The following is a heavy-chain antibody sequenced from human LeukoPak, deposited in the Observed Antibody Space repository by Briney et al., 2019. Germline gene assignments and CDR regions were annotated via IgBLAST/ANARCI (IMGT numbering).Heavy chain of an antibody. D-gene: IGHD6-19*01. CDR1: GFTFDDYG. Sequence: GGSLRLSCAASGFTFDDYGMSWVRQAPGKGLEWVSGINWNGGSTGYADSVKGRFTISRDSAKNSLYLQMNSLRAEDTALYYCARSPPRIAVAAAFWDYWGQGTLVTVSS. J-gene: IGHJ4*02. V-gene: IGHV3-20*04. CDR3: ARSPPRIAVAAAFWDY. CDR2: INWNGGST.